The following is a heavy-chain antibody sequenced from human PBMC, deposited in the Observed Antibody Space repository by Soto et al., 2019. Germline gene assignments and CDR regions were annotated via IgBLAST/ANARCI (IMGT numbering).Heavy chain of an antibody. J-gene: IGHJ4*02. CDR1: GGSVTNSSYY. CDR3: VSQRTTVPTQAYFDY. V-gene: IGHV4-39*01. CDR2: VYYRGRS. D-gene: IGHD4-17*01. Sequence: SETLSLTCTVSGGSVTNSSYYWGWIRQSSGKGLEWIGSVYYRGRSYSKSSVKSRVTISVDTSKDRFSLSLNSVTASDTAVYFCVSQRTTVPTQAYFDYWGPGALVTVSS.